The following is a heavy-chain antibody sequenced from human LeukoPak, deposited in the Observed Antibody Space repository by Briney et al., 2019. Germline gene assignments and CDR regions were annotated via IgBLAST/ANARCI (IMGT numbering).Heavy chain of an antibody. CDR1: GFTFSSYW. CDR2: INKDGSEK. V-gene: IGHV3-7*05. J-gene: IGHJ5*01. CDR3: ARRVGAIDS. Sequence: GGSLRLSCVASGFTFSSYWMSWVRQAPGKGLEWVANINKDGSEKYYVDSVKGRFTISRHNANNSLYLQIYGLRSDDSGVYYCARRVGAIDSSGQGTLGAV. D-gene: IGHD1-26*01.